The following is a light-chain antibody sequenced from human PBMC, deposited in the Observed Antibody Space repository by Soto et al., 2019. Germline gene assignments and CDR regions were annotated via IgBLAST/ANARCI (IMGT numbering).Light chain of an antibody. J-gene: IGKJ5*01. CDR3: QQGYTNPIT. Sequence: EIQITQSPSSLSASGGDRVTITCRASQSISTNLIWYQQKPGEAPKPLIYIASSLYSGVPSRFSGSGSGTDFTLTITSLQPEDFATYYCQQGYTNPITFGQGTRLEIK. V-gene: IGKV1-39*01. CDR1: QSISTN. CDR2: IAS.